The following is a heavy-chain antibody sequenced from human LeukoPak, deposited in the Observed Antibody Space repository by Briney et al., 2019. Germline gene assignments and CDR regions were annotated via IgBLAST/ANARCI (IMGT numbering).Heavy chain of an antibody. CDR1: GGSFSGYY. D-gene: IGHD2-2*01. CDR3: ASTFGVVVPAASRNWFDP. V-gene: IGHV4-34*01. Sequence: SETLSLTCAVYGGSFSGYYWSWIRQPAGKGLEWIGEINHSGSTNYNPSLKSRVTISVDTSKNQFSLKLSSVTAADTAVYYCASTFGVVVPAASRNWFDPWGQGTLVTVSS. CDR2: INHSGST. J-gene: IGHJ5*02.